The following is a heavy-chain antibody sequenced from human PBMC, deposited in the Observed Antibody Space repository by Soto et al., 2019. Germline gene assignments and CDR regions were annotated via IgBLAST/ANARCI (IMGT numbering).Heavy chain of an antibody. J-gene: IGHJ4*02. CDR3: ARATYYYDRSGSLYYLAY. CDR2: IYYTGST. V-gene: IGHV4-59*01. D-gene: IGHD3-22*01. CDR1: GGSISTYY. Sequence: PSETLSLTCTVSGGSISTYYWTWIRQPPGRGLEWIGYIYYTGSTNYNPSLKSRVTVSVDTSKNQFSLKLSSVTAADTAVYYCARATYYYDRSGSLYYLAYWGQGTLVTVSS.